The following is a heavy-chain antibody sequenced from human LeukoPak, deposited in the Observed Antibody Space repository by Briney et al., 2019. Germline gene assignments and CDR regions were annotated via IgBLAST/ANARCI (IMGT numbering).Heavy chain of an antibody. CDR3: VKMTSGSSSLPF. CDR1: GSTFSSNA. Sequence: GGSRRLSCSASGSTFSSNAMHWARQAPGKGLKYVSSISNYGGTTYYAESVKGRFTISRDNSKKTLYLQMSSLRIEDTAVYYCVKMTSGSSSLPFWGQGTLVTVSS. D-gene: IGHD6-6*01. V-gene: IGHV3-64D*06. J-gene: IGHJ4*02. CDR2: ISNYGGTT.